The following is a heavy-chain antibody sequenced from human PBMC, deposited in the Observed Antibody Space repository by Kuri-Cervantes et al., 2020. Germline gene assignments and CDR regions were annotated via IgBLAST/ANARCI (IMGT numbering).Heavy chain of an antibody. Sequence: GGSLRLSCATSGFTFSSYGMHWVRQAPGKGLEWVAVIWYDGSNKYYADSVKGRFTISRDNAKNSLYLQMNSLRDEDTAVYYCARDMITFGGVIVKDWYFDLWGRGTLVTVSS. CDR2: IWYDGSNK. J-gene: IGHJ2*01. CDR3: ARDMITFGGVIVKDWYFDL. D-gene: IGHD3-16*02. V-gene: IGHV3-33*01. CDR1: GFTFSSYG.